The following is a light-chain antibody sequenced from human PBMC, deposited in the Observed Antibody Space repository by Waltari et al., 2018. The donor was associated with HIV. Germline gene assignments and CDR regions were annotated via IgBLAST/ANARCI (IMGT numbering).Light chain of an antibody. CDR2: AAS. V-gene: IGKV1-39*01. CDR3: QQSYSTPRT. Sequence: DIQMTQSPSSLSASVGDRVTITCRASQSIGTSLNWYQQRPGKAPELLIYAASGLQSGVPSRFIGNGSGTDFTLTVSSLQAEDFATYYCQQSYSTPRTFGQGTRVEIK. J-gene: IGKJ1*01. CDR1: QSIGTS.